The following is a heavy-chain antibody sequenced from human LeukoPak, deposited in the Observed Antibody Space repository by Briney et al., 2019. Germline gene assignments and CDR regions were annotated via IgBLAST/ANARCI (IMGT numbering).Heavy chain of an antibody. CDR2: IGTYNGNT. Sequence: ASVKVSCKASGGTFSSYAISWVRQAPGQGLEWLGWIGTYNGNTKYAEKFQGRVTMTTDTSTSTAYMELRSLRSDDTAVYHCARDPKWEGWNTEGRVMDVWGQGTTVTVSS. V-gene: IGHV1-18*01. D-gene: IGHD1-26*01. CDR3: ARDPKWEGWNTEGRVMDV. J-gene: IGHJ6*02. CDR1: GGTFSSYA.